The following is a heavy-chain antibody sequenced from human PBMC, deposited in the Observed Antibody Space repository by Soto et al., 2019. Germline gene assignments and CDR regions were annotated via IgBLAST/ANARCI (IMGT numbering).Heavy chain of an antibody. CDR2: MSGTAGNT. J-gene: IGHJ4*02. D-gene: IGHD3-10*01. V-gene: IGHV3-23*01. CDR1: GFTFSNYA. Sequence: EVQLLESGGGSVQPGGSLRLSCAASGFTFSNYAMTWVRQAPGKGLEWVSTMSGTAGNTYYADSVKGRFTISRDNSKNTLYLQMYSLSAEDTAVSYCAKKYYFGSGSYVFYFDYWGQGTLVTVSS. CDR3: AKKYYFGSGSYVFYFDY.